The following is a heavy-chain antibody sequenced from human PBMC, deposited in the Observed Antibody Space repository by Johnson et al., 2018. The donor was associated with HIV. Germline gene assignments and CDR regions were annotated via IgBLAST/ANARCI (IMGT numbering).Heavy chain of an antibody. CDR2: ISGSGGST. Sequence: VQLVESGGGLVQRGGSLRLSCAASGFTFSSYAMSWVRQAPGKGLECVSVISGSGGSTYYADSVKGRFTISRDNSKNTLYLQMNSLRDEDTAVYYCAKDCFGITIFPYAFDIWGQGTMVTVSS. J-gene: IGHJ3*02. CDR3: AKDCFGITIFPYAFDI. D-gene: IGHD3-3*01. V-gene: IGHV3-23*04. CDR1: GFTFSSYA.